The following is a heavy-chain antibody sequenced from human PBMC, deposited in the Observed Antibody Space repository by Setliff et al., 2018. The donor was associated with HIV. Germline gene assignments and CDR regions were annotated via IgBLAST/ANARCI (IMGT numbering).Heavy chain of an antibody. CDR3: VRERRRSPLSYGLDV. CDR2: IYYNGRT. CDR1: GGSISSGGYY. V-gene: IGHV4-31*03. J-gene: IGHJ6*02. Sequence: PSETLSLTCTVSGGSISSGGYYWNWIRQYPVKGLEWIGHIYYNGRTLFNPALGTRLNMPVDTSENQFSLHLNSVTAADTAVYYCVRERRRSPLSYGLDVWGQGTTVTV.